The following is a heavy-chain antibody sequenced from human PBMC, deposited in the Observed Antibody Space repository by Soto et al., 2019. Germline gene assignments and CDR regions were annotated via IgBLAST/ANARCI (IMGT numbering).Heavy chain of an antibody. CDR3: ARLMYYNILTGYYTGAFDI. CDR2: IYYSGST. V-gene: IGHV4-59*08. D-gene: IGHD3-9*01. CDR1: GGSISSYY. Sequence: SETLSLTCTVSGGSISSYYWSWIRQPPGKGLVWIGYIYYSGSTNYNPSLKSRVTISVYTSKNQFFLKLSSVTAADTAVYYCARLMYYNILTGYYTGAFDIWGQGTMVTVSS. J-gene: IGHJ3*02.